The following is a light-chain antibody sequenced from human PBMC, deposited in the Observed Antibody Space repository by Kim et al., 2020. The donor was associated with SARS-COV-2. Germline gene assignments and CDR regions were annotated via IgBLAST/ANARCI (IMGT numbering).Light chain of an antibody. CDR2: RDT. J-gene: IGLJ3*02. V-gene: IGLV3-9*01. CDR1: NIGSKT. Sequence: SYELTQPLSVSVALGQTARIPCGGDNIGSKTVHWYQQKPGQAPVLVIFRDTNRPSGIPDRFSGSNSGNTATLTISRVQVGDEADYSCQVWDSGTAGVVFGGGTQLTVL. CDR3: QVWDSGTAGVV.